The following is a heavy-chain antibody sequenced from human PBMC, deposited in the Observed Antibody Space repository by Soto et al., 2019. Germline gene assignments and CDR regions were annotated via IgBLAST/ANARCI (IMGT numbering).Heavy chain of an antibody. D-gene: IGHD6-19*01. CDR3: ARLGSGRTYYYYGMDV. CDR2: ISSSSSYI. J-gene: IGHJ6*02. CDR1: GFTFSSYS. Sequence: GSLRLSCSASGFTFSSYSMNWVRQAPGKGLEWVSSISSSSSYIYYADSVKGRFTISRDNAKNSLYLQMNSLRAEDTAVYYCARLGSGRTYYYYGMDVWGQGATVTVSS. V-gene: IGHV3-21*01.